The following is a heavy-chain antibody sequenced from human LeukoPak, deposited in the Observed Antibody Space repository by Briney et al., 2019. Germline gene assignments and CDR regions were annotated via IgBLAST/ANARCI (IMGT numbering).Heavy chain of an antibody. CDR1: GFTFSSYA. V-gene: IGHV3-23*01. Sequence: GGSLRLSCAASGFTFSSYAMSWVRQAPGKGLEWVSAISGSGGSTYYADSVKGRFTTSRGNSKNTLYLQMNSLRAEDTAVYYCAKNRNGAELDYWGQGTLVTVSS. CDR3: AKNRNGAELDY. D-gene: IGHD1-26*01. J-gene: IGHJ4*02. CDR2: ISGSGGST.